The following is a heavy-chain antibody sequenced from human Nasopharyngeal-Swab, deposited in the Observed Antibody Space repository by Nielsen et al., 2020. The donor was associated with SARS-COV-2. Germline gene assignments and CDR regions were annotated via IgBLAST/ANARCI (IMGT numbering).Heavy chain of an antibody. Sequence: GESLKISCAASGFTFSGSAMHWVRQASGKGLEWVGRIRSKANSYATAYAASVKGRSTISRDDSKNTAYLQMNSLKTEDTAVYYCTRLDVAAAGTPDHYWGQGTLVTVSS. J-gene: IGHJ4*02. CDR3: TRLDVAAAGTPDHY. CDR2: IRSKANSYAT. CDR1: GFTFSGSA. D-gene: IGHD6-13*01. V-gene: IGHV3-73*01.